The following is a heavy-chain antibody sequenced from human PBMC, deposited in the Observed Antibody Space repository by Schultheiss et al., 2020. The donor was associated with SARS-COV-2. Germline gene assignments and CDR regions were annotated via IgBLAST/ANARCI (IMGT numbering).Heavy chain of an antibody. CDR3: ARVYCSGGSCYFTHWYFDL. D-gene: IGHD2-15*01. CDR2: IIPIFGTA. Sequence: SVKVSCKASGYTFTGYYMHWVRQAPGQGLEWMGGIIPIFGTANYAQKFQGRVTITRDTSASTAYMELSSLRAEDTAVYYCARVYCSGGSCYFTHWYFDLWGRGTLVTVSS. V-gene: IGHV1-69*05. CDR1: GYTFTGYY. J-gene: IGHJ2*01.